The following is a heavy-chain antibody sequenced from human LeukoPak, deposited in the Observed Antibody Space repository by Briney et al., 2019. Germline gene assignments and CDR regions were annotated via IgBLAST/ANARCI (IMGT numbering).Heavy chain of an antibody. D-gene: IGHD2-2*01. CDR1: GFTFSSYS. Sequence: PGGSLRLSCAASGFTFSSYSMNWVRQAPGKGPEWVSYISSRSSTISYADSVKGRLTISRDNAKNSLYLQMNSLRAEDTAVYYCARVPPRPVDQLPHNWFDPWGQGTLVTVSS. V-gene: IGHV3-48*01. CDR3: ARVPPRPVDQLPHNWFDP. J-gene: IGHJ5*02. CDR2: ISSRSSTI.